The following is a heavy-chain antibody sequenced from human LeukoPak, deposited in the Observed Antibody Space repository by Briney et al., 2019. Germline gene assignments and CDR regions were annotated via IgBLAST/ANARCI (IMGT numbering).Heavy chain of an antibody. CDR3: ARDYCSSTSCYTLGGMDV. CDR1: GFTFSSYA. V-gene: IGHV3-30-3*01. Sequence: GGSLRLSCAASGFTFSSYAMHWVRQAPGKGLEWVAVISYDGSNKYYADSVKGRFTISRDNSKNTLYLQMNSLRAEDTAVYYCARDYCSSTSCYTLGGMDVWGQGTTVTVSS. D-gene: IGHD2-2*02. CDR2: ISYDGSNK. J-gene: IGHJ6*02.